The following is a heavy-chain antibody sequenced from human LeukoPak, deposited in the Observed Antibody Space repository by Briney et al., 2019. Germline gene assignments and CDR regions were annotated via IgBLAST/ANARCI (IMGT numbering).Heavy chain of an antibody. CDR2: INPNSGGT. J-gene: IGHJ6*03. CDR1: GYTFTGYY. CDR3: ARDGVNYYAPPSYYYYYMDV. D-gene: IGHD3-10*01. Sequence: WASVKVSCKASGYTFTGYYMHWVRQAPGQGLEWMGWINPNSGGTNYAQKFQGWVTMTRDTSISTAYMELSRLRSDDTAVYYCARDGVNYYAPPSYYYYYMDVWGKGTTVTVSS. V-gene: IGHV1-2*04.